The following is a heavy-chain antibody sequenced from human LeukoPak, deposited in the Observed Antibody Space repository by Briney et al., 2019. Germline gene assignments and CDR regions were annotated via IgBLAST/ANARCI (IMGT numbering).Heavy chain of an antibody. CDR3: ARRNILTEGEAFDI. V-gene: IGHV4-59*08. Sequence: SETLSLTCTVSGGSISSYYWTWIRQPPGKGLEWIGFVYNTGSTNYNPSLKSRVTISFDTSKNQFSLKLSSVTAADTAVYYCARRNILTEGEAFDIWGQGTMVTVSS. CDR2: VYNTGST. CDR1: GGSISSYY. J-gene: IGHJ3*02. D-gene: IGHD3-9*01.